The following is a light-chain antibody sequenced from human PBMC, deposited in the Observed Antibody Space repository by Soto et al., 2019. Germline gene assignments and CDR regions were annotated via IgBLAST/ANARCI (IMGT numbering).Light chain of an antibody. V-gene: IGKV3-15*01. CDR1: QTLSSS. CDR2: GAS. CDR3: QLYTMRPWT. Sequence: RPQYPAPLSVYPGARAPLYCRASQTLSSSLAWYQHKPGQAHTLLIFGASPRATGGPARFSGGGSGTLVTLTIISLQAEDFVVYYCQLYTMRPWTFGQGTKVDI. J-gene: IGKJ1*01.